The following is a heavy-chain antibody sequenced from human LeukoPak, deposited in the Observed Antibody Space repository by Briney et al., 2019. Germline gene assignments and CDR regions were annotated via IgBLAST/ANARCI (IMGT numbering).Heavy chain of an antibody. CDR3: ARGRITMVRGVIILPSYYFDY. V-gene: IGHV4-34*01. J-gene: IGHJ4*02. D-gene: IGHD3-10*01. CDR1: GGSFSGYY. Sequence: SSETLSLTCAVYGGSFSGYYWSWIRQPPGKGLEWIGEINHSGSTNYNPSLKSRVTISVGTSKNQFSLKLSSVTAADTAVYYCARGRITMVRGVIILPSYYFDYWGQGTLVTVSS. CDR2: INHSGST.